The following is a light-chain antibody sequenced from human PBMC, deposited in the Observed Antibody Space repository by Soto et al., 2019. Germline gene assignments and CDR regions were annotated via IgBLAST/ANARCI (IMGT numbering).Light chain of an antibody. J-gene: IGLJ2*01. CDR1: SSDVGGYNY. CDR3: SSYTSSSTLVV. V-gene: IGLV2-14*01. CDR2: EVS. Sequence: QPVLTQPASVSGSPGQSITISCTGTSSDVGGYNYVSWYQHHPGKAPKLMIYEVSNRPSGISNRFSGSKSGNTASLTISGLQAEDEADYYCSSYTSSSTLVVFGGGTQLTVL.